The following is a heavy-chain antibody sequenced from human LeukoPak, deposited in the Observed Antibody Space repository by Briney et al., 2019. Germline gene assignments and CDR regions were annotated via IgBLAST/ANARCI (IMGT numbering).Heavy chain of an antibody. CDR2: ISAYNGNT. D-gene: IGHD6-13*01. J-gene: IGHJ6*03. CDR1: GYTLTELS. CDR3: ASSKWSAGGDYYHYMDV. V-gene: IGHV1-18*01. Sequence: ASVKVSCKVSGYTLTELSMHWVRQAPGKGLEWMGWISAYNGNTNYAQKLQGRVTMTTDTSTSTAYMELRSLRSDDTAVYYCASSKWSAGGDYYHYMDVWGKGTTVTVSS.